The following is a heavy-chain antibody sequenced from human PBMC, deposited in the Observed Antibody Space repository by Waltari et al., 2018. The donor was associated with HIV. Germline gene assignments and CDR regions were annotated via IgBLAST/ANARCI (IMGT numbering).Heavy chain of an antibody. CDR3: ARNFKGPSSALVDY. V-gene: IGHV5-51*03. CDR1: GYTFTSYW. Sequence: EVQLVQSGAEVKKPGDSLKISCKGSGYTFTSYWIVWVRQMPGKGLEWMGIIYPGGSVTRYSPSFQGQVTISADKSINTAYRQWSSLKASDTAMYYCARNFKGPSSALVDYWGQGTLVTVSS. CDR2: IYPGGSVT. D-gene: IGHD3-22*01. J-gene: IGHJ4*02.